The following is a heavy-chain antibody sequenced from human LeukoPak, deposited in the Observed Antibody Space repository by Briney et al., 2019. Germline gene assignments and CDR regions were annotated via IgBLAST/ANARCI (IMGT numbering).Heavy chain of an antibody. Sequence: ASVKVSCKASGYTFTNYDINWVRQATGQGLEWMGWMNPNSGNTGYAQELQGRVTMTRNPSISTAFMELCSLTSEDTAVYYCARGGTIYDTILEDAFDIWGQGTMVTVSS. V-gene: IGHV1-8*01. J-gene: IGHJ3*02. CDR1: GYTFTNYD. CDR2: MNPNSGNT. CDR3: ARGGTIYDTILEDAFDI. D-gene: IGHD1-1*01.